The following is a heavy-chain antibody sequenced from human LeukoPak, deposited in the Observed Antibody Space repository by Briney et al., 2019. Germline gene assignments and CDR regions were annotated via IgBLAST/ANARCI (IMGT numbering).Heavy chain of an antibody. CDR1: GGSISSYY. CDR2: IYYSGST. Sequence: PSETPSPTCTVSGGSISSYYWSWIRQPPGKGLEWIGYIYYSGSTNYNPSLKSRVTISVDTSKNQFSLKLSSVTAADTAVYYCARLDTAMDYGMDVWGQGTTVTVSS. CDR3: ARLDTAMDYGMDV. J-gene: IGHJ6*02. V-gene: IGHV4-59*01. D-gene: IGHD5-18*01.